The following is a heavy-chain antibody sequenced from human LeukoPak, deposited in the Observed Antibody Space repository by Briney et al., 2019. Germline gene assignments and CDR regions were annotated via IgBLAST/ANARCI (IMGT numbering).Heavy chain of an antibody. CDR1: GFTFSSYG. J-gene: IGHJ6*02. CDR2: IWYDGSNK. D-gene: IGHD4-17*01. CDR3: ARDYGDYFGFGDYYYGMDV. Sequence: GGSLRLSCAASGFTFSSYGMHWVRQAPGKGLEWVAVIWYDGSNKYYADSVKGRFTISRDNSKNTLYLQMNSLRAEDTAVYYCARDYGDYFGFGDYYYGMDVWGQGTTVTVSS. V-gene: IGHV3-33*01.